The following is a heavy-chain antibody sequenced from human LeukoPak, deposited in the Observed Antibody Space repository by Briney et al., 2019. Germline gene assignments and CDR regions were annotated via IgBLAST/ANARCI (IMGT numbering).Heavy chain of an antibody. V-gene: IGHV4-4*07. CDR1: GGSISSYY. Sequence: PSDTLSLTCTVSGGSISSYYWSWIRQPAGKGLEWIGCIYTSGSTNYNPSLKSRVTMSVDTSKNQFSLKLSSVTAADTAVYYCARGIYCSSTSCYYYYYYMDVWGKGTTVTVSS. CDR3: ARGIYCSSTSCYYYYYYMDV. J-gene: IGHJ6*03. CDR2: IYTSGST. D-gene: IGHD2-2*01.